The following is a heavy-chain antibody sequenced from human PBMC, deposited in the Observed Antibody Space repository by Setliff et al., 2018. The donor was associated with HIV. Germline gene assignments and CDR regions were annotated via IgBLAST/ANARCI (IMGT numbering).Heavy chain of an antibody. D-gene: IGHD2-8*02. J-gene: IGHJ4*02. CDR3: VREFSWSAFYFDS. Sequence: SETLSLTCTVSGGSISSYYWSWIRQPPGKGLEWIGYIYYSGSTNYNPSLKSRVTMTTDASTSTAFMELYNLRSDDTAVYYCVREFSWSAFYFDSWGQGTLVTVSS. V-gene: IGHV4-59*01. CDR2: IYYSGST. CDR1: GGSISSYY.